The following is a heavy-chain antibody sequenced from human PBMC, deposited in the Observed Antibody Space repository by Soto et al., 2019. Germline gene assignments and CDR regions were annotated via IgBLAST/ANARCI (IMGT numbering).Heavy chain of an antibody. CDR1: GGSFSGYY. CDR3: ARMVGREADS. Sequence: SETLSLTCAVYGGSFSGYYWSWIRQPPGKGLEWIGEINHSGSTNYNPSLKSRVTISVDTSKNQFSLKLSSVTPEDTAVYYCARMVGREADSWGQGTLVTVSS. CDR2: INHSGST. V-gene: IGHV4-34*01. J-gene: IGHJ4*02. D-gene: IGHD2-15*01.